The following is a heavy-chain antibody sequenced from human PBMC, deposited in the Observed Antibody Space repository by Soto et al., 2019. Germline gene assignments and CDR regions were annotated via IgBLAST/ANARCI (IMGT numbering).Heavy chain of an antibody. Sequence: SQTLSLTCAISGDSVSSNSAAWNWIRQSPSRGLEWLGRTYYRSKWNNDYAVSVKSRITINPDTSKNQFSLQMKSVTPEDTAVYYCANAHYYDSSGPIDYWGQGTLVTVSS. CDR3: ANAHYYDSSGPIDY. CDR2: TYYRSKWNN. D-gene: IGHD3-22*01. J-gene: IGHJ4*02. V-gene: IGHV6-1*01. CDR1: GDSVSSNSAA.